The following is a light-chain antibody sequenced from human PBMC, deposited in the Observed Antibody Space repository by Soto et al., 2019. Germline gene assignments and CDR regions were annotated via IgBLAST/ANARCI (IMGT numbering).Light chain of an antibody. CDR1: QSVSSY. J-gene: IGKJ2*01. CDR3: QQRSNWPRT. CDR2: DAS. V-gene: IGKV3-11*01. Sequence: EIVLTQSPATLSLSPGERATLSCRASQSVSSYLAWYQQKPGQAPSLLIYDASNRATGIPARFSGSGSGTDFTLTISSLEPEDFAVYYWQQRSNWPRTFGQGTKLEIK.